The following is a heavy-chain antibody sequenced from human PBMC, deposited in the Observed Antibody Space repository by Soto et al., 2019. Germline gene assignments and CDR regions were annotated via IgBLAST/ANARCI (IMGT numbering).Heavy chain of an antibody. V-gene: IGHV4-31*02. CDR2: IYYSGNT. CDR3: AHVIVFTAGDGFDV. J-gene: IGHJ3*01. D-gene: IGHD2-15*01. Sequence: QVRLQEWGPGLVKPSQTLSLKCSVSGGSITTGGRYWSWIRQLPGKGLEWIGDIYYSGNTYYHASLTSRLSRLLAAAKNQFSLNRSPVTAAEACVYYCAHVIVFTAGDGFDVWGQGRLVTVSS. CDR1: GGSITTGGRY.